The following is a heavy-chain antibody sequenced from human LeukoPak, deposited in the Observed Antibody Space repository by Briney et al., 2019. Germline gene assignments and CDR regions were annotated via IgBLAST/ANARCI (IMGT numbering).Heavy chain of an antibody. Sequence: GGSLRPSCAASGLTFSSYAMSWVRQAPGKGLEWVSAISGSSGHTYYADSVKGRFTISRDNSKNTLYLQMNSLRAEDTAVYYCAKEAGSSWYGYWGQGTLVTVSS. CDR3: AKEAGSSWYGY. CDR2: ISGSSGHT. CDR1: GLTFSSYA. V-gene: IGHV3-23*01. J-gene: IGHJ4*02. D-gene: IGHD6-13*01.